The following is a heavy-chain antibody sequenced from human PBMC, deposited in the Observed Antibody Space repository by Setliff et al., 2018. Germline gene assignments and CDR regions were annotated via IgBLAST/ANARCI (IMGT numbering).Heavy chain of an antibody. D-gene: IGHD2-15*01. CDR3: ARAVGYCSGGSCYKGDDY. CDR2: INTGNANT. V-gene: IGHV1-3*04. Sequence: ALVKVSCKASGYTFTNYAIHWVRQAPGQRPEWMGWINTGNANTKYSQKFQGRVTITRDASASTAYMELSSLRSEDTAVYYCARAVGYCSGGSCYKGDDYWGQGTLVTVSS. CDR1: GYTFTNYA. J-gene: IGHJ4*02.